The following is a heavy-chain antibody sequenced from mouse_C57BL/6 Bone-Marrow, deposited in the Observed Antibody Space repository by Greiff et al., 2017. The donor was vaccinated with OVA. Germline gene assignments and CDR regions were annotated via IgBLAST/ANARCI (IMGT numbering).Heavy chain of an antibody. V-gene: IGHV1-72*01. CDR2: IDPNSGGT. D-gene: IGHD1-1*01. CDR1: GYTFTSYW. Sequence: QVQLQQPGAELVKPGASVKLSCKASGYTFTSYWMHWVKQRPGRGLEWTGRIDPNSGGTKYNEKFKSKATLTVDKPSSTAYMQLSSLTSEDSAVYYCAWNYGSPWFAYWGQGTLVTVSA. CDR3: AWNYGSPWFAY. J-gene: IGHJ3*01.